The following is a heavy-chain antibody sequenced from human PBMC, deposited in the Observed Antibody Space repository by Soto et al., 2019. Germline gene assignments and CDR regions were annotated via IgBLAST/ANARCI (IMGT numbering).Heavy chain of an antibody. CDR3: ARVLDNWNDVLDL. J-gene: IGHJ5*02. V-gene: IGHV3-74*01. CDR1: GFTFSDSW. D-gene: IGHD1-20*01. Sequence: EVQLVESGGGLVQPGGSLRLSCAASGFTFSDSWMHWVRQVPGKGLVWVSRIDDDGSVTNYADSVKGRFTISRDNAKNTLYLQMNSLKSEDTAVYYCARVLDNWNDVLDLWGRGTLVTVSS. CDR2: IDDDGSVT.